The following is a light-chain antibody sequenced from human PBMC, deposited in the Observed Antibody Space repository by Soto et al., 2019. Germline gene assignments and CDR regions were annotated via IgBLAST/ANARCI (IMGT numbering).Light chain of an antibody. CDR3: QQRSNRPPIT. CDR1: QSVSSN. J-gene: IGKJ5*01. Sequence: EIVLTQSPGTLSLSPGERATLSCRASQSVSSNLAWYQQKPGRAPRLLIYDASNRATGIPARFSGSGSGTDFTLTISSLEPEDFAVYYCQQRSNRPPITFGQGTRLEIK. CDR2: DAS. V-gene: IGKV3-11*01.